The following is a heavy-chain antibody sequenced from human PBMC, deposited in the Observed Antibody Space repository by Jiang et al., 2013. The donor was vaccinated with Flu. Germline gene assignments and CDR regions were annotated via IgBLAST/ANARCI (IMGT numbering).Heavy chain of an antibody. CDR1: GGSISSSSYY. Sequence: GSGLVKPSETLSLTCTVSGGSISSSSYYWGWIRQPPGKGLEWIGSIYYSGSTFDNPSLKSRVTISVDTSKNQFSLKLRSVTAADTAVYYCARHAGVGATTGFGYWGQGTLVTVSS. J-gene: IGHJ4*02. D-gene: IGHD1-26*01. CDR2: IYYSGST. V-gene: IGHV4-39*07. CDR3: ARHAGVGATTGFGY.